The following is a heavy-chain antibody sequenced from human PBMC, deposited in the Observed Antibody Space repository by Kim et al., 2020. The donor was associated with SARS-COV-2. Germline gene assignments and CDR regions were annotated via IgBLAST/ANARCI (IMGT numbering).Heavy chain of an antibody. CDR2: ISCSGGNT. V-gene: IGHV3-23*01. J-gene: IGHJ6*01. CDR3: AKDVQDVVVVGATPYYYGMDV. D-gene: IGHD2-15*01. CDR1: GFTFSSYA. Sequence: GGSLRLSCAASGFTFSSYAMNWVRQAPGKGLEWVAAISCSGGNTYYADSVKGRFTISRDNSKNTLYLQMNSLRAEDTAVYYCAKDVQDVVVVGATPYYYGMDVWGQGTTVPVSS.